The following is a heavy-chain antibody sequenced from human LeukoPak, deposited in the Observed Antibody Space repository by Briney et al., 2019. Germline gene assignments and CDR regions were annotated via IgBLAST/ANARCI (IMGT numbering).Heavy chain of an antibody. D-gene: IGHD1-1*01. CDR1: GFTFSSYA. J-gene: IGHJ1*01. CDR2: ISSSGGST. Sequence: GGSLRLSCAASGFTFSSYAMSWVRQAPGKGLEWVSAISSSGGSTYYADSVKGRFTISRDNSKNTLYLQMNSLRAEDTAVYYCAKALIGTGGYFQHWGHGALVTVSP. V-gene: IGHV3-23*01. CDR3: AKALIGTGGYFQH.